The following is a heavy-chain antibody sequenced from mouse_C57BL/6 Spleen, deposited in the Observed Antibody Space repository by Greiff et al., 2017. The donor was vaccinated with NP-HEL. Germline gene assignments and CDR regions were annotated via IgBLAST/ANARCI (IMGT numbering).Heavy chain of an antibody. CDR2: IYPRDGST. D-gene: IGHD1-1*01. J-gene: IGHJ2*01. CDR1: GYTFTDHT. CDR3: ARLVHYGSSYVRYFDY. Sequence: VQVVESDAELVKPGASVKISCKVSGYTFTDHTIHWMKQRPEQGLEWIGYIYPRDGSTKYNEKFKGKATLTADKSSSTAYMQLNSLTSEDSAVYFCARLVHYGSSYVRYFDYWGQGTTLTVSS. V-gene: IGHV1-78*01.